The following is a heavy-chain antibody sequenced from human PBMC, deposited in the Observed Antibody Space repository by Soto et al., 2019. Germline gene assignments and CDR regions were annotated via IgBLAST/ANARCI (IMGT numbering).Heavy chain of an antibody. J-gene: IGHJ4*02. D-gene: IGHD2-15*01. V-gene: IGHV3-9*01. Sequence: EVQLEESGGGWEQPGRSLRLSCAASGFTFDDYAMHWVRQSPGMGLEWVAGISWNRKNFDYSDSVKGRFTISRDNVRSVLALQMSSLRSEDTAFYDCAKDMSWWSAGESPFPLDFWGQGTLVTVSS. CDR3: AKDMSWWSAGESPFPLDF. CDR2: ISWNRKNF. CDR1: GFTFDDYA.